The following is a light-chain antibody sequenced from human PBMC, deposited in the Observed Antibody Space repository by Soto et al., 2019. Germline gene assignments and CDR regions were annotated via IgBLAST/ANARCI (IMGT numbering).Light chain of an antibody. V-gene: IGKV3-11*01. J-gene: IGKJ5*01. Sequence: EIVLTQSPCTLSLSPGDRATLSCRASQRVSTFLAWYQQRPGQAPRLLISEASNRATGIPARFSGSGSGTDFTLTISSLEPEDFAVYYCQQGGNWPLTFGQGTRLEIK. CDR2: EAS. CDR3: QQGGNWPLT. CDR1: QRVSTF.